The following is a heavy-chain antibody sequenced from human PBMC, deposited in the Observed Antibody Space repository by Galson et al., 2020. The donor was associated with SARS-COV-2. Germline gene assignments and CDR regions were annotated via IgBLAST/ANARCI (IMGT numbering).Heavy chain of an antibody. CDR1: GGSISSSSYY. CDR2: IYYSGST. CDR3: ARDAFGPRDGYNYLEGYYYGMDV. J-gene: IGHJ6*02. D-gene: IGHD5-12*01. V-gene: IGHV4-39*07. Sequence: ASETLSLTCTVSGGSISSSSYYWGWIRQPPGKGLEWIGSIYYSGSTYYNPSLKSRVTMSVDTSKNQFSLKLSSVTAADTAVYYCARDAFGPRDGYNYLEGYYYGMDVWGQGTTVTVSS.